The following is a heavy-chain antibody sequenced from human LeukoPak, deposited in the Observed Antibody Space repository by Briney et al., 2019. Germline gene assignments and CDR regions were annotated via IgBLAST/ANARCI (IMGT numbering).Heavy chain of an antibody. CDR3: ARDRGSGWFYDIDY. J-gene: IGHJ4*02. V-gene: IGHV3-21*01. CDR1: GFTFSSYS. CDR2: ISSSSSYI. Sequence: PGGSLRLSCAASGFTFSSYSMNWVRQAPGKGLEWVSSISSSSSYIYYADSVKGRFTISRDNAKNSLFLQMNSLRAEDTAVYYCARDRGSGWFYDIDYRGQGTLVTVSS. D-gene: IGHD6-19*01.